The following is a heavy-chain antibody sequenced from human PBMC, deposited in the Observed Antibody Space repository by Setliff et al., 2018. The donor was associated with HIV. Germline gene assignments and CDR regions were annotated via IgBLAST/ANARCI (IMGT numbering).Heavy chain of an antibody. Sequence: NPSETLSLTCTVSGASFTSYYWSWIRQPPGKGLEWIGFIYHSGSTYYNPSLRSRVTISVDRSKNQLSLNLSSVTAADTAVYYCARRGDFFYYAMDVWGQGTTVTVSS. CDR1: GASFTSYY. V-gene: IGHV4-59*08. CDR2: IYHSGST. J-gene: IGHJ6*02. CDR3: ARRGDFFYYAMDV.